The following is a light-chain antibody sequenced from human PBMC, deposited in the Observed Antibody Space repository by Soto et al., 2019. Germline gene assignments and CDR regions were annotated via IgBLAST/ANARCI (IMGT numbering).Light chain of an antibody. J-gene: IGKJ1*01. V-gene: IGKV1-5*03. CDR1: QSISSW. CDR3: QQYNSYWT. CDR2: KAS. Sequence: DNQMTQAPSTPSASVGDRVTITCPASQSISSWLAWYQQKPGKAPKLLIYKASSLESGVPSRFSGSGSGTEFTLTISSLQPDDFATYYCQQYNSYWTFGQGTKVDIK.